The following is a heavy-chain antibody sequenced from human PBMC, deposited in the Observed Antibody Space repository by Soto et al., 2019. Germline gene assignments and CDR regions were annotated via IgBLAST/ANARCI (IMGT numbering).Heavy chain of an antibody. CDR3: AREGQELRD. J-gene: IGHJ4*01. D-gene: IGHD6-13*01. CDR2: IFHDGRT. Sequence: QVQLQESGPGLVKPSGTLSLTCAVSGASISSTNWWSWVRQFPGKGLEWIGEIFHDGRTNYNPSLKSRDTISVDKSKNHFSLELTSVTAADTAIYYCAREGQELRDWGHGTLVTVSS. CDR1: GASISSTNW. V-gene: IGHV4-4*02.